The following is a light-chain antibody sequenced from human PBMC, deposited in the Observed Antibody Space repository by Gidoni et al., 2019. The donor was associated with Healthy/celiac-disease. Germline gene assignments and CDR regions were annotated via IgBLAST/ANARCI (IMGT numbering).Light chain of an antibody. CDR2: YDD. CDR3: AAWDDSLNGHWV. V-gene: IGLV1-36*01. Sequence: HSVLTQPPSLSEAPRQRLTISCSGSSSNIGNNAVNWYQQLPGKAPKLLIYYDDLLPSGVSDRFSGSKSGTSASLAISGLQSEDEADYYCAAWDDSLNGHWVFGGGTKLTVL. J-gene: IGLJ3*02. CDR1: SSNIGNNA.